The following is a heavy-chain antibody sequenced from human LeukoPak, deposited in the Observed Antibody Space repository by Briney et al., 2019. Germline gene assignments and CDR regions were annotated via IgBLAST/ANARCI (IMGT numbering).Heavy chain of an antibody. Sequence: GGSLRLSCAASGFTFSSYSMNWVRQAPGKGLEWVSSISSSSYIYYADSVKGRFTISRDNAKNSLYLQMNSLRAEDTAVYYCAREAYGSGSYDDYWGQGTLVTVSS. CDR3: AREAYGSGSYDDY. CDR2: ISSSSYI. D-gene: IGHD3-10*01. CDR1: GFTFSSYS. J-gene: IGHJ4*02. V-gene: IGHV3-21*01.